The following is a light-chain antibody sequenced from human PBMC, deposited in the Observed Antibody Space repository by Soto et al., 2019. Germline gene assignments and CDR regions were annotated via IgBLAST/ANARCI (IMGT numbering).Light chain of an antibody. Sequence: QSALTQPASVPGSPGQSITISCTGSNNDVGAYNYVSWYQQHPGKAPKTMIYDVSNRPSGVSNRFSGSKSGNTASLTISGLQAEDEADYYCSSYTRSSTVVFGGGTKLTVL. J-gene: IGLJ3*02. V-gene: IGLV2-14*03. CDR3: SSYTRSSTVV. CDR2: DVS. CDR1: NNDVGAYNY.